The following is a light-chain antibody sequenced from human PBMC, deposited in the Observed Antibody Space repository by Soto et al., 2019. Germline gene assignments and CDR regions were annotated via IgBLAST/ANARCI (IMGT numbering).Light chain of an antibody. CDR2: DAS. Sequence: DIPMTQSPSTLSASVGDRVTITCRASQSITRSLAWYQQKLGKAPKLLIYDASSLQIGVPSRFSGSGSGTDFTLIVSSLQPDDFATYYCQQYNNYPLTFGGGTKVDIK. J-gene: IGKJ4*01. CDR1: QSITRS. V-gene: IGKV1-5*01. CDR3: QQYNNYPLT.